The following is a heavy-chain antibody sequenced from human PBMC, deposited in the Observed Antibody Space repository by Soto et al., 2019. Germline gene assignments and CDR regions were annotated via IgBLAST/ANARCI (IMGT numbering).Heavy chain of an antibody. D-gene: IGHD3-3*01. J-gene: IGHJ4*02. CDR2: MNPNSGDT. Sequence: EVSVKVSCKASGFTFTSYDYHWVRQATGEGLEWLGWMNPNSGDTEYAQKFQGRLAMTRDTSTSTAYMELSSLRSEDTAVYYCAREPFLVTHFDYWGQGTLVTVSS. CDR3: AREPFLVTHFDY. CDR1: GFTFTSYD. V-gene: IGHV1-8*01.